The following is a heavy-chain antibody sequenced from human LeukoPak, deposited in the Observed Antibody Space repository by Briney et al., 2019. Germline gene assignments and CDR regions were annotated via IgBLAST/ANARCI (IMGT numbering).Heavy chain of an antibody. CDR2: ISSSSSYI. CDR1: GFTFSSYW. D-gene: IGHD2-21*01. Sequence: SGGSLRLSCAASGFTFSSYWMSWVRQAPGKGLEWVSSISSSSSYIYYADSVKGRFTISRDNAKNSLYLQMNSLRAEDTAVYYCAREGVIGAFDIWGQGTMVTVSS. CDR3: AREGVIGAFDI. J-gene: IGHJ3*02. V-gene: IGHV3-21*01.